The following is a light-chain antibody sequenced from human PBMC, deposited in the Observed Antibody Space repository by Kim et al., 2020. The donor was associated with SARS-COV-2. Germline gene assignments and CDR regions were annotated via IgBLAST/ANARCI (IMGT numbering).Light chain of an antibody. CDR3: QQYDSSPT. CDR2: ATS. Sequence: LSPGETATLSCRASQSVSGTYLAWYQQKPGQAPRLLMYATSSRDTGVPDRFSGSGSGTDFTLTISRLEPEDFAVYYCQQYDSSPTFGHGTKVDIK. V-gene: IGKV3-20*01. CDR1: QSVSGTY. J-gene: IGKJ1*01.